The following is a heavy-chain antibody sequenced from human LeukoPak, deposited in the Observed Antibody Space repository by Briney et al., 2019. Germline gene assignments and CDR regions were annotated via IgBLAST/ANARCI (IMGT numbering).Heavy chain of an antibody. CDR1: GGSISSCY. V-gene: IGHV4-59*08. D-gene: IGHD6-19*01. J-gene: IGHJ4*02. Sequence: SETLSLTCTVSGGSISSCYWSCIRQSPGKGREGIGYIYYSVRTNYNPSLKGRVTISVATSKNQFPLKLSSVTAADTAVYYCARHVEQWLTPFDYWGQGNLVTVSS. CDR3: ARHVEQWLTPFDY. CDR2: IYYSVRT.